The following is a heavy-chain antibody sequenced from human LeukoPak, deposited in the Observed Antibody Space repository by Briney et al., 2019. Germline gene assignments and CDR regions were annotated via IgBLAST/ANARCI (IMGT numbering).Heavy chain of an antibody. CDR2: IYPGDSDT. CDR1: GYRFTVYW. J-gene: IGHJ6*02. CDR3: ARRFTSTYSYAIDV. Sequence: GESLKTSCLGSGYRFTVYWIAWVRQIPGKSLECGGIIYPGDSDTRYSPSFQGQVTISADKSISTAYLQWSSLKASDTAMYYCARRFTSTYSYAIDVWGQGTTVTVSS. V-gene: IGHV5-51*01.